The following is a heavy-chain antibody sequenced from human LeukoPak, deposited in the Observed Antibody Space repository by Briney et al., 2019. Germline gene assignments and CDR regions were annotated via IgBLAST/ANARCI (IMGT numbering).Heavy chain of an antibody. Sequence: GGSLRLSCAASGFTLRTYAMHWVRQAPGKGLEWVSAISGGGEDTYYPDSVKGRFTISRDNSKNTLYLQMNSLRAEDTAIYYCAKPRAMTTGVGRYFDLWGRGTLVTVSS. D-gene: IGHD1-1*01. V-gene: IGHV3-23*01. CDR2: ISGGGEDT. CDR1: GFTLRTYA. CDR3: AKPRAMTTGVGRYFDL. J-gene: IGHJ2*01.